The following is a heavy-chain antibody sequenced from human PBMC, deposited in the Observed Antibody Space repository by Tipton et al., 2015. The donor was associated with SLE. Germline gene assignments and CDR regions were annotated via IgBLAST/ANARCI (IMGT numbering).Heavy chain of an antibody. J-gene: IGHJ3*02. D-gene: IGHD1-26*01. CDR3: ARTLGAIAHTVYDAFDI. Sequence: TLSLTCTVSGGSIGSYYWTWIRQPPGKGLEWIGFIHYSGSTNYNPSLKSRVTMSVDMSKNQFSLRLTSVTAADTAVYYCARTLGAIAHTVYDAFDIWGQGKMVTVSS. V-gene: IGHV4-59*07. CDR2: IHYSGST. CDR1: GGSIGSYY.